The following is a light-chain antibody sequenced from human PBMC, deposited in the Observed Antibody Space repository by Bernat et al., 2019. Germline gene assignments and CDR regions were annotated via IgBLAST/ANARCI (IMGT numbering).Light chain of an antibody. Sequence: SYELTQPPSLSVSPGQTANIPCSGDGLGAKFANWYRQRPGQSHVLVIYQDTKRPSGIPERFPGSNSDSTATLTISGTQFLDEADYFCQAWDGSTAVFGGWTTLTVL. CDR1: GLGAKF. J-gene: IGLJ3*02. CDR3: QAWDGSTAV. V-gene: IGLV3-1*01. CDR2: QDT.